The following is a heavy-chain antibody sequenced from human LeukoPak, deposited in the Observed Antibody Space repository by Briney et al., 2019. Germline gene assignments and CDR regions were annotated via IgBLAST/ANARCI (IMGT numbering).Heavy chain of an antibody. Sequence: GGSLRLSCAASGFTFSSYDMHWVRQATGKGLEWVSAIGTAGDTYYPGSVKGRFTISRENAKNSLYLQMNSLRAGDTAVYYCARDDDGSYFDYWGQGTLVTVSS. CDR2: IGTAGDT. CDR1: GFTFSSYD. V-gene: IGHV3-13*01. D-gene: IGHD3-3*01. CDR3: ARDDDGSYFDY. J-gene: IGHJ4*02.